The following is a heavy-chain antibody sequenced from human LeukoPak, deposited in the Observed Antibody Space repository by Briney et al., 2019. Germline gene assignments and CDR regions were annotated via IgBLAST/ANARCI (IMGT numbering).Heavy chain of an antibody. CDR2: IYYSGST. Sequence: SETLSLTCTVSGGSISSYYWSWIRQPPGKGLEWIGYIYYSGSTNYNPSLKSRVTISVDTSKNQFSLKLSSVTAADTAVYYCARVRSSGWGKGFDYWGQGTLVTVSS. D-gene: IGHD6-19*01. J-gene: IGHJ4*02. CDR1: GGSISSYY. V-gene: IGHV4-59*01. CDR3: ARVRSSGWGKGFDY.